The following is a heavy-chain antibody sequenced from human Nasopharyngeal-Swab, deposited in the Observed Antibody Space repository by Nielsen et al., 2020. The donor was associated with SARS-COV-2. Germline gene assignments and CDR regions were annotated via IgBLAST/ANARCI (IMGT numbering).Heavy chain of an antibody. Sequence: WIRQPPGKGLEWIGEINHSGSTNYNPSLKSRVTLSVDTSKNQFSLKLSSVTAADTAVYYCALFRELFPGGGMDVWGQGTTVTVSS. CDR3: ALFRELFPGGGMDV. V-gene: IGHV4-34*01. J-gene: IGHJ6*02. CDR2: INHSGST. D-gene: IGHD3-10*02.